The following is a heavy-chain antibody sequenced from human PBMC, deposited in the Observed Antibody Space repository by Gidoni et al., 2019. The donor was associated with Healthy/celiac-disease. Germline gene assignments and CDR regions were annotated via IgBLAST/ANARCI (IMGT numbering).Heavy chain of an antibody. J-gene: IGHJ4*02. V-gene: IGHV4-34*01. CDR3: ARDRNDFWSGYTHFDY. CDR2: IKHSGST. Sequence: QVQLQQWGAGLLKPSETLSLTCAVYGGSFSGYYWSWIRQPPGKGLEWIGEIKHSGSTNYNPSLKSRVTISVDTSKNQFSLKLSSVTAADTAVYYCARDRNDFWSGYTHFDYWGQGTLVTVSS. CDR1: GGSFSGYY. D-gene: IGHD3-3*01.